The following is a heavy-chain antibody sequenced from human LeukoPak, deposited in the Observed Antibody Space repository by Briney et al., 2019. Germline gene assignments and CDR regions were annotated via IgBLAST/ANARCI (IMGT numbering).Heavy chain of an antibody. V-gene: IGHV4-31*03. CDR1: GGSISSGGYY. D-gene: IGHD3-10*01. J-gene: IGHJ5*02. Sequence: SETLSLTCTVSGGSISSGGYYWSWIRQHPGKGLECIGYIYYSGSTYYNPSLKSRVTISVDTSKNQFSLKLSSVTAADTAVYYCANYGSGSYRFDPWGQGTLVTVSS. CDR3: ANYGSGSYRFDP. CDR2: IYYSGST.